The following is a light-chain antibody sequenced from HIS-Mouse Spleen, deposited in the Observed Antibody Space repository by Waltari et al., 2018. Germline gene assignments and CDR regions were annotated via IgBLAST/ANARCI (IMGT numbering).Light chain of an antibody. V-gene: IGKV1-39*01. J-gene: IGKJ4*01. CDR2: AAS. Sequence: DIQMTQSPSSLSASVGDRVTITCRASQSISSYLNWYQQKPGKAPKLLIYAASNRATGIPARFSGSGSGTDFTLTISSLEPEDFAVYYCQQRSNWPPLTFGGGTKVEIK. CDR3: QQRSNWPPLT. CDR1: QSISSY.